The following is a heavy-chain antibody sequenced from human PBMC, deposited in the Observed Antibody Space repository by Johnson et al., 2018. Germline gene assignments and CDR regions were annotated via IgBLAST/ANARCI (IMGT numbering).Heavy chain of an antibody. CDR1: GFTFSSYG. Sequence: QVQLVESGGGLVQPGRSLRLSCAASGFTFSSYGMHWVRQAPGKGLEWVAVISYDGSNKYYADSVKGRFTISRDNSKNTLYLQMNSLRAEDTAVYYCAGAYYYDSSGYYDAFDIWGQGTMVTVSS. CDR3: AGAYYYDSSGYYDAFDI. D-gene: IGHD3-22*01. CDR2: ISYDGSNK. J-gene: IGHJ3*02. V-gene: IGHV3-30*03.